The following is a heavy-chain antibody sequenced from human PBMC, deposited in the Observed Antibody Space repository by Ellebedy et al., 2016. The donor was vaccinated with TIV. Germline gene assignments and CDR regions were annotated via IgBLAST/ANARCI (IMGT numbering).Heavy chain of an antibody. V-gene: IGHV3-7*03. D-gene: IGHD4-23*01. CDR3: VTGDGRGGNSVPDDY. CDR1: GFTFSGCW. Sequence: PGGSLRLSCAASGFTFSGCWMSWVRRTPGKGLEWVAIISRDGSEKLYVDSVKGRFTISRDNAKNALYLQMNSLRAEDTAVYYCVTGDGRGGNSVPDDYWGQGTLVTVSS. J-gene: IGHJ4*02. CDR2: ISRDGSEK.